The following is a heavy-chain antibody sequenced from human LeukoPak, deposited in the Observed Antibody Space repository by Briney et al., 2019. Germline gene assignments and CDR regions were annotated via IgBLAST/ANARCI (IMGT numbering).Heavy chain of an antibody. CDR3: ARARIGYTRYDALGI. D-gene: IGHD5-18*01. Sequence: GGSLRLSCAASGFSLNSYCMSWVRQAPGKGLDWVANIKQDGGEKDYVDSVKGRFTISRDNAKDSVYLQMNSLKAEDTAVYYCARARIGYTRYDALGIWGQGTMVTVSS. J-gene: IGHJ3*02. CDR2: IKQDGGEK. CDR1: GFSLNSYC. V-gene: IGHV3-7*04.